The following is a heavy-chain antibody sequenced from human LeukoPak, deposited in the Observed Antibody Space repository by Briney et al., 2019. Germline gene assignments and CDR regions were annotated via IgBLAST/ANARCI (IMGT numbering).Heavy chain of an antibody. D-gene: IGHD6-13*01. Sequence: ASVKFSCKASGYTFTSYGISWVRQAPGQGLEWMGWISAYNGNTNYAQKLQGRVTMTTDTSTSTAYMELRSLRSDDTAVYYCARDRGAAAGTYYYYYGMDVWAKGPRSPSP. V-gene: IGHV1-18*01. CDR1: GYTFTSYG. J-gene: IGHJ6*02. CDR2: ISAYNGNT. CDR3: ARDRGAAAGTYYYYYGMDV.